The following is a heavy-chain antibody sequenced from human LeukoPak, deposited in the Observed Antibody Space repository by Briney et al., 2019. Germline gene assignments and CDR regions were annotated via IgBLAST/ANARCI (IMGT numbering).Heavy chain of an antibody. CDR2: IYYSGST. J-gene: IGHJ6*04. CDR1: GCSISSYY. CDR3: ARLTSSSWYGDYYYGMDV. D-gene: IGHD6-13*01. Sequence: SETLSLTCTASGCSISSYYWTWIRQPPGKGPEWIGYIYYSGSTNYNPSLKSRVTISVDTSKNQFSLKLSSVTAADTAVYYCARLTSSSWYGDYYYGMDVWGKGTTVTVSS. V-gene: IGHV4-59*01.